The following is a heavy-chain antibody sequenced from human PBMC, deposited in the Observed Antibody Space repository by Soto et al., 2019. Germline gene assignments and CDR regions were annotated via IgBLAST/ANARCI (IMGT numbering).Heavy chain of an antibody. J-gene: IGHJ6*02. Sequence: GASVKVCCKASGYTFTSYCMHWVRQAPGQGLEWMGIINPSGGSTSYAQKFQGRVTMTGDTSTSTAYMELSSLRSEDTAVYYCARAVQLEDYYYYGMDVWGQGTTVTVSS. CDR3: ARAVQLEDYYYYGMDV. D-gene: IGHD6-6*01. V-gene: IGHV1-46*01. CDR1: GYTFTSYC. CDR2: INPSGGST.